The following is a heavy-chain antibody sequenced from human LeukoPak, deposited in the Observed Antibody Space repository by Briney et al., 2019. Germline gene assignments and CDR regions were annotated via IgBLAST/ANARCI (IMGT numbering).Heavy chain of an antibody. CDR1: GGSFSGYY. V-gene: IGHV4-34*01. D-gene: IGHD2-15*01. CDR2: INHGGST. Sequence: SETLSLTCAVYGGSFSGYYWSWIRQPPGKGLEWIGEINHGGSTNYDPSLKSRVTISVDTSKNQFSLKLSSVTVADAAVYYCVRGRRYCSGGSCYSYYYYGMDVWGQGTTVTVSS. CDR3: VRGRRYCSGGSCYSYYYYGMDV. J-gene: IGHJ6*02.